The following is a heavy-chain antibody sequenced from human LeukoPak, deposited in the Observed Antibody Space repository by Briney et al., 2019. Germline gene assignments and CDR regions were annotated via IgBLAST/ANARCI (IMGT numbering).Heavy chain of an antibody. CDR3: ARGQGIVVVPAANWFDP. Sequence: PTETLSLICAVYGGSFSGYYWSWNRQPPGKGLEWIGEINHSGSTNYNPSLKSRVTISVDTSKNQFSLKLSSVTAADTAVYYCARGQGIVVVPAANWFDPWGQGTLVTVSS. J-gene: IGHJ5*02. CDR2: INHSGST. CDR1: GGSFSGYY. V-gene: IGHV4-34*01. D-gene: IGHD2-2*01.